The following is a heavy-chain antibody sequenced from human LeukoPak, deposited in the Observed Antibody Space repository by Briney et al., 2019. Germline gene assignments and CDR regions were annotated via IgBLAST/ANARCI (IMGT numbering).Heavy chain of an antibody. CDR1: GFTFSSYA. CDR3: AKVYYDSVGYYSPFDY. CDR2: ISGSGGST. J-gene: IGHJ4*02. V-gene: IGHV3-23*01. Sequence: PGGSLRLSCAASGFTFSSYAMSWVRQAPRKGLEWVSGISGSGGSTSYADSVKGRFTISRDNSRNTLYLQMNSLRAEDTAVYYCAKVYYDSVGYYSPFDYWGQGTLVTVSS. D-gene: IGHD3-22*01.